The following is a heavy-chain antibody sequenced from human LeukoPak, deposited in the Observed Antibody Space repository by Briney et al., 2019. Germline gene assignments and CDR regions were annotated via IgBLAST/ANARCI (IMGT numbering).Heavy chain of an antibody. D-gene: IGHD6-13*01. Sequence: GGSLRLSCAASGFTFSSYNMNWVRQAPGKGLEWVSYISSSSSTIYYADSVKGRFTISRDNAKNSLYLQMNSLRDEDTAVYYCAGGVAAAGRLVDYWGQGTLVTVSS. V-gene: IGHV3-48*02. J-gene: IGHJ4*02. CDR2: ISSSSSTI. CDR3: AGGVAAAGRLVDY. CDR1: GFTFSSYN.